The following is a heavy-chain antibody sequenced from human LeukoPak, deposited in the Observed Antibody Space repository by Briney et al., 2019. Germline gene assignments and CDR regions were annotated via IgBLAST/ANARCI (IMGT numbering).Heavy chain of an antibody. Sequence: GGSLRLSCAASGFTFSSYAMSWVRQAPGKGLEWVSAISGSGGSTYYADSVKGRFTISRDNSKNTLYLQMNSLRAEDTAVYYCAKGGYSSTTYNGFDPWGQGTLVTVSS. V-gene: IGHV3-23*01. CDR1: GFTFSSYA. CDR3: AKGGYSSTTYNGFDP. D-gene: IGHD6-13*01. CDR2: ISGSGGST. J-gene: IGHJ5*02.